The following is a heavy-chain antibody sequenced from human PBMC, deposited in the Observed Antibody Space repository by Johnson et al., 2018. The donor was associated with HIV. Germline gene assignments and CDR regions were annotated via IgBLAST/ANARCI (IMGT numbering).Heavy chain of an antibody. CDR3: AKGEAQEGWIQLWSYAFDF. Sequence: QVQLVESGGGLVQPGGSLRLSCAASGFTFRNYWMSWVRQAPGKGLEWVAFIQNDGSKKEYSDSVKGRFTISSDNSRNTLYLQMPNLRTEETAVYYCAKGEAQEGWIQLWSYAFDFWGRGTMVTVSS. V-gene: IGHV3-30*02. J-gene: IGHJ3*01. CDR1: GFTFRNYW. CDR2: IQNDGSKK. D-gene: IGHD5-18*01.